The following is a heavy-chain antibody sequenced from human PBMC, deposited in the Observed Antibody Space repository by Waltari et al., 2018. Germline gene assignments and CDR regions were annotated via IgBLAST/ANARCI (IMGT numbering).Heavy chain of an antibody. V-gene: IGHV4-34*01. Sequence: QVQMRQWGAGLLEPSETLSLTCAVYGGSLSGYSWTWIHQTPGKGLEWIGEINHSGSTNYRSSLKSRVTISLDASNNQFSLKLSSVTAADTAIYYCARDGRGFNYGSGTYNYWGQGTLVTVSS. CDR3: ARDGRGFNYGSGTYNY. CDR2: INHSGST. D-gene: IGHD3-10*01. J-gene: IGHJ4*02. CDR1: GGSLSGYS.